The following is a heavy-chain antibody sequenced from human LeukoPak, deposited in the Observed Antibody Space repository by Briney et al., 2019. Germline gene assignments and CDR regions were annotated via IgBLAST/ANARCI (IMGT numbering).Heavy chain of an antibody. J-gene: IGHJ4*02. Sequence: PSETLSLTCTVSGGSTSSYCWSWNRQPPGKGLEWIGYIYYSGSTNYNPSLKSRVTISVDTSKNQFSLKLSSVTAADTAVYYCAREARRGLDYWGQGALVTVSS. CDR1: GGSTSSYC. V-gene: IGHV4-59*01. CDR3: AREARRGLDY. CDR2: IYYSGST.